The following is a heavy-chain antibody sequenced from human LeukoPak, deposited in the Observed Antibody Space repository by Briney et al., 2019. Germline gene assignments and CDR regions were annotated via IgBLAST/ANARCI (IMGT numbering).Heavy chain of an antibody. D-gene: IGHD4-17*01. Sequence: ASVKVSCKASGYTFTSYGISWARQAPGQGLEWMGWISAYNGNTNYAQKLQGRDTMTTDTSTSTAYMELRSLRSDDTAVYYCARGAGYDYGDYGSLTDAFDIWGQGTMVTVSS. J-gene: IGHJ3*02. CDR3: ARGAGYDYGDYGSLTDAFDI. CDR1: GYTFTSYG. CDR2: ISAYNGNT. V-gene: IGHV1-18*01.